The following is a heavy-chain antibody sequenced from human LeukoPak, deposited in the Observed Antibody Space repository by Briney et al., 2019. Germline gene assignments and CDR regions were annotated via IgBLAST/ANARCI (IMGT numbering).Heavy chain of an antibody. CDR1: GFTFSSYA. Sequence: GGSLRLFCAASGFTFSSYAMSWVRQAPGKGLEWVSAISGSGGSTYYADSVKGRFTISRDNSKNTLYLQMNSLRAEDTAVYYCAKRVGMVRGVRASPYYFDYWGQGTLVTVSS. D-gene: IGHD3-10*01. J-gene: IGHJ4*02. CDR2: ISGSGGST. V-gene: IGHV3-23*01. CDR3: AKRVGMVRGVRASPYYFDY.